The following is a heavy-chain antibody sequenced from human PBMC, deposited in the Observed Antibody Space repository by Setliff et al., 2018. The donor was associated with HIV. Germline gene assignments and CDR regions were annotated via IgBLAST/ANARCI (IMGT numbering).Heavy chain of an antibody. CDR2: IIPIFGTA. J-gene: IGHJ4*02. CDR3: ARGRASGSAQSG. CDR1: GDTLSSYA. V-gene: IGHV1-69*13. D-gene: IGHD3-10*01. Sequence: SVKVSCKASGDTLSSYAITWVRQAPGQGLEWMGRIIPIFGTAEYAQKFQGRVTITADESTSIAYMELNSLRSEDTAVYYCARGRASGSAQSGWGQGTLVTVSS.